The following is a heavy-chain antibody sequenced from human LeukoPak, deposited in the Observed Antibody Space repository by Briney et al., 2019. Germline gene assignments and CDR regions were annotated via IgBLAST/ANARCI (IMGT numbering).Heavy chain of an antibody. J-gene: IGHJ4*02. CDR3: ARGHYYYGSGSYFDY. CDR2: IYHSGNN. V-gene: IGHV4-38-2*02. D-gene: IGHD3-10*01. Sequence: TSETLSLTCTVSGYSINSGYYWGYIRQPPGKGLEWIGSIYHSGNNHYHPSLKSRVTMSIDTSKNQFSLKLSPVTAADTAVYYCARGHYYYGSGSYFDYWGQGTLVTVSS. CDR1: GYSINSGYY.